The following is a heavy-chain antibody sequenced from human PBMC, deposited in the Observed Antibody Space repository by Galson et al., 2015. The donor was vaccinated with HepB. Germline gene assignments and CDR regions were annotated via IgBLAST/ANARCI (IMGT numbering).Heavy chain of an antibody. Sequence: SLRLSCAASGFTFSSYAMHWVRQAPGKGLEWVAVISYDGSNKYYADSVKGRFTISRDNSKNTPYLQMDSLRAEDTAVYYCARDIGSGSQPWGQGTLVIVSS. CDR1: GFTFSSYA. V-gene: IGHV3-30*04. J-gene: IGHJ5*02. CDR3: ARDIGSGSQP. CDR2: ISYDGSNK. D-gene: IGHD3-10*01.